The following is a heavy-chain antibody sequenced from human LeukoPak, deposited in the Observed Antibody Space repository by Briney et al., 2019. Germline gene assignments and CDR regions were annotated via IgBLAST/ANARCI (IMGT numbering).Heavy chain of an antibody. V-gene: IGHV4-39*07. Sequence: PSETLSLTCSVSGGSISSSSYYWAWIRQPPGTGLEWIGSFYYSGSTFYNPSLKSRVTISVDTSKNQFSLQLNSVTPEDTAVYYCARSHANWGLDYWGQGTLVTVSS. J-gene: IGHJ4*02. CDR3: ARSHANWGLDY. D-gene: IGHD7-27*01. CDR2: FYYSGST. CDR1: GGSISSSSYY.